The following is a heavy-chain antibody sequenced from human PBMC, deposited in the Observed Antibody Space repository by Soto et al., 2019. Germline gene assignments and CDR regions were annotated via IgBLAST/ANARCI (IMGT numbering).Heavy chain of an antibody. CDR2: IYYSGST. CDR1: GGSISSGGYY. Sequence: QVQLQESGPGLVKPSQTLSLTCTVSGGSISSGGYYWSWIRQHPGKGLEWIGYIYYSGSTYYNPSLKSRVTISVDTSKNQFSLKLSSVTDADPAVYYCERDFVTTVTIGPISYYYYYGMDVWGQGTTVTVSS. D-gene: IGHD4-17*01. CDR3: ERDFVTTVTIGPISYYYYYGMDV. J-gene: IGHJ6*02. V-gene: IGHV4-31*03.